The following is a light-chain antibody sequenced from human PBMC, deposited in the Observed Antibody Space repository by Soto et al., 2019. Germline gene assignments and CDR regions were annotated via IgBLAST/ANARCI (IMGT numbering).Light chain of an antibody. CDR3: QQYNNWPPWT. J-gene: IGKJ1*01. Sequence: EIVLTQSPATLSLSPGERATLSCRASQSLNSKLAWYQQKPGQAPRLLIYGVSTRATGIPARFSGSGSGTEFTLTISSLQSEDFAVYYCQQYNNWPPWTFGQGTKVDIK. CDR2: GVS. V-gene: IGKV3-15*01. CDR1: QSLNSK.